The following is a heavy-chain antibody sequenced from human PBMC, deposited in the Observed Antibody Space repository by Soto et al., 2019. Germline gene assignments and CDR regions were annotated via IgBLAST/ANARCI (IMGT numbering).Heavy chain of an antibody. Sequence: SETLSLTCAVSGGSISSGGYSWSWIRQPPGKGLEWIGYIYHSGSTYYNPSLKSRVTISVDRSKNQFSLKLSSVTAADTAVYYCARGPPLGYWGQGTLVTVS. CDR3: ARGPPLGY. J-gene: IGHJ4*02. CDR1: GGSISSGGYS. V-gene: IGHV4-30-2*01. CDR2: IYHSGST.